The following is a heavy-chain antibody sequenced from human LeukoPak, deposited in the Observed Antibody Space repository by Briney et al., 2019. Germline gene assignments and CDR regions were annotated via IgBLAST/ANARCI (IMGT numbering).Heavy chain of an antibody. V-gene: IGHV1-24*01. J-gene: IGHJ4*02. CDR1: GYTLTELS. CDR2: FDPEDGES. Sequence: ASVKVSCKVSGYTLTELSMHWVRQAPGKGLEWMGGFDPEDGESMYAQKFQGRVTMTEDTSIDTGYMELSSLRSEDTAVYYCATDLSVAGPVNLDFWGQGTLVTVSS. D-gene: IGHD6-19*01. CDR3: ATDLSVAGPVNLDF.